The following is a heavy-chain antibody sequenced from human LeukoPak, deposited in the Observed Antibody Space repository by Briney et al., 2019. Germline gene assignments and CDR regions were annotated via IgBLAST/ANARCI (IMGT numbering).Heavy chain of an antibody. V-gene: IGHV3-74*01. Sequence: GGSLRLSCAASGFTFSSYWMHWVRQAPGKGPVWVSLIKTDGRSTSYADSVKGRFTISRDNAKNTLYLQMNSLRAEDTAVYYCAREESMVRGVNYWGQGTLVTVSS. D-gene: IGHD3-10*01. J-gene: IGHJ4*02. CDR1: GFTFSSYW. CDR3: AREESMVRGVNY. CDR2: IKTDGRST.